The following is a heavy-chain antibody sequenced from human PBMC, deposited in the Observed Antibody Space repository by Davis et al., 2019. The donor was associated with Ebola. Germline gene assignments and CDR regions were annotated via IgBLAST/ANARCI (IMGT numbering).Heavy chain of an antibody. V-gene: IGHV1-18*01. CDR3: ATENIGAFDI. CDR1: AGTFSSYA. Sequence: ASVQVTCMASAGTFSSYAIIWLRQAPGQGLEWMGWISAYNGNTNYAQKLQGRVTMTTDTSTSTAYMELRSLRSDDTAVYYCATENIGAFDIWGQGKMVTVSS. J-gene: IGHJ3*02. CDR2: ISAYNGNT.